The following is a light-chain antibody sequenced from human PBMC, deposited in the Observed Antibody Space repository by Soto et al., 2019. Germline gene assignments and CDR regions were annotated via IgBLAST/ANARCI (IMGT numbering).Light chain of an antibody. Sequence: QSVLTQPPSASGTPGQRVTISCSGGTSNIGTNTVHWYQQLPGTAPKLLIFTDNERPSGVPDRFSGSRAGTSASLAIRGLQSEDEADYYCSTWYDSLNGYVFGTGTKVTVL. CDR2: TDN. CDR3: STWYDSLNGYV. V-gene: IGLV1-44*01. J-gene: IGLJ1*01. CDR1: TSNIGTNT.